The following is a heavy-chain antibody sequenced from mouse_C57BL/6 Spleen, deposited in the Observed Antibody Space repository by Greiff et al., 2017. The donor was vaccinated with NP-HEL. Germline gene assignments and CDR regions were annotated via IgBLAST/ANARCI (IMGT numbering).Heavy chain of an antibody. CDR2: IWGDGST. J-gene: IGHJ2*01. V-gene: IGHV2-3*01. D-gene: IGHD2-12*01. CDR3: ATPVPYDVPPYDFDY. CDR1: GFSLTSYG. Sequence: VHLVESGPGLVAPSQSLSISCTASGFSLTSYGVSWVRQPPGKGLEWLGVIWGDGSTTYHSALISRQSISTENSKSQVYLKLTSLQTDDTATYYYATPVPYDVPPYDFDYWGQGTTLTVSS.